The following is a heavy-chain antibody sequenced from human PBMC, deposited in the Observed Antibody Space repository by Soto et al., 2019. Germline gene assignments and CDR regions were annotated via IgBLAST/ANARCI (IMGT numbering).Heavy chain of an antibody. CDR3: ARAGIVVVPAAMLHYYYYMDV. CDR1: GYTFSSYG. Sequence: QVQLVQSGAEVKKPGASVKVSCKASGYTFSSYGISWVRQAPGQGLEWMGWISAYNGNTTYAHKLQGRVTMTTDTSTSTDYMALRILRSDDTAVYYCARAGIVVVPAAMLHYYYYMDVWGKGTTVTVSS. J-gene: IGHJ6*03. V-gene: IGHV1-18*01. D-gene: IGHD2-2*01. CDR2: ISAYNGNT.